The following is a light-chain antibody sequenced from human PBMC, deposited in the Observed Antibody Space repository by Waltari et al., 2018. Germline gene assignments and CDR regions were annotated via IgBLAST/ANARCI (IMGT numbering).Light chain of an antibody. CDR3: QQRSSWPMT. J-gene: IGKJ4*01. Sequence: EIVLTQSPATLSLSSGDRATLSYRASQSVSSSLAWYQQRPGQAPRHPIYDASNRSTDIPARFSGGVSGTDFTLTISSLEPNDFAVYDCQQRSSWPMTFGGGTKVEVK. CDR1: QSVSSS. V-gene: IGKV3-11*01. CDR2: DAS.